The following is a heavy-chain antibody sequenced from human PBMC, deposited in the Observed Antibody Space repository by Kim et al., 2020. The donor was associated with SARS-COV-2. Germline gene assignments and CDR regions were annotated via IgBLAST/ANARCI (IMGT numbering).Heavy chain of an antibody. D-gene: IGHD3-16*01. CDR3: AREGPNTYYFDY. Sequence: SDPQTCQGRVTMTRDTSTSTVYMELSSLRSEDTAVYYCAREGPNTYYFDYWGQGTLVTVSS. J-gene: IGHJ4*02. V-gene: IGHV1-46*01.